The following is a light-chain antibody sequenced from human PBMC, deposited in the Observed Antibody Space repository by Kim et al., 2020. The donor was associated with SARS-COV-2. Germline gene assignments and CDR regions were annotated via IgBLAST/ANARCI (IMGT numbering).Light chain of an antibody. CDR1: QDISNY. J-gene: IGKJ2*01. CDR2: DAS. CDR3: QQYDNLLRA. V-gene: IGKV1-33*01. Sequence: SASVGDRVTITCQASQDISNYLNWYQQKPGKAPKLLIYDASNLETGVPSRFSGSGSGTDFNFTISSLQPEDIATYYCQQYDNLLRAFGQGTKLEI.